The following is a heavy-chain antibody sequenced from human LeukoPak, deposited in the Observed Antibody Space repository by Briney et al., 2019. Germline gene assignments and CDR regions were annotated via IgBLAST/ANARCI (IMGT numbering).Heavy chain of an antibody. Sequence: SETLSLTCTVSGGSISSYYWSWIRQPPGKGLEWIGYIYYSGSTNYNPSLKSRVTISVDTSKNQFSLKLSSVTAADTAVYYCARRLAVVVLGHAFDIWGQGTMVTVSS. CDR3: ARRLAVVVLGHAFDI. D-gene: IGHD6-19*01. J-gene: IGHJ3*02. CDR1: GGSISSYY. CDR2: IYYSGST. V-gene: IGHV4-59*08.